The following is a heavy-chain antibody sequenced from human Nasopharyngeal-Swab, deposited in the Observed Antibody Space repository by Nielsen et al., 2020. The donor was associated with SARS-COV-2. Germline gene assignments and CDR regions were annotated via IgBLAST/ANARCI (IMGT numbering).Heavy chain of an antibody. V-gene: IGHV3-23*01. CDR3: AKGGAGYSGYDDY. CDR1: GFTFSSYA. D-gene: IGHD5-12*01. Sequence: GGSLRLSCAASGFTFSSYAMSWVRQAPGKGLEWVSAISGSGGSTYYADSVKGRFTIFRDNSTNTLYLQMNSLRAEDTAVYYCAKGGAGYSGYDDYWGQGTLVTVSP. J-gene: IGHJ4*02. CDR2: ISGSGGST.